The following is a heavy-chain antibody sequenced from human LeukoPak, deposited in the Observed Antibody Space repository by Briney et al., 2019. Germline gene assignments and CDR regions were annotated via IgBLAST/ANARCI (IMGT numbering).Heavy chain of an antibody. CDR2: INPNSGGT. D-gene: IGHD5-12*01. CDR3: EKYSGYDPLDY. Sequence: ASVNVSCQASGYTFTGYYMHWVRQAPGQGLEWMGWINPNSGGTNYAQKFQGRAPMTRDTSISTAYMELSRLRSDDAAVYYCEKYSGYDPLDYWGEGTLVTVCS. CDR1: GYTFTGYY. V-gene: IGHV1-2*02. J-gene: IGHJ4*02.